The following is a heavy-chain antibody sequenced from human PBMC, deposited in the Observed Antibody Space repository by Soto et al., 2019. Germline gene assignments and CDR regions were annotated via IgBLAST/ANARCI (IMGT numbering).Heavy chain of an antibody. D-gene: IGHD6-13*01. V-gene: IGHV1-18*01. Sequence: ASVTVSCKASGYTFTSYGISWVRQAPGQGLEWMGWISAYNGNTNYAQKLQGRVTMTTDTSTSTAYMELRSLRSDDTAVYYCARDLSIAAAGTFFDYWGQGTLVTVSS. CDR2: ISAYNGNT. CDR1: GYTFTSYG. J-gene: IGHJ4*02. CDR3: ARDLSIAAAGTFFDY.